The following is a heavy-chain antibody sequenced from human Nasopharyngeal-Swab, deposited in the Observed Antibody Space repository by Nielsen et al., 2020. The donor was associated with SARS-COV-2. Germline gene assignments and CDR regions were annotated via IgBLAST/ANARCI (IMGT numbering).Heavy chain of an antibody. CDR3: ARSSGWYVTLDY. Sequence: SVKVSCKASGGTFSSYAISWVRQAPGQGLEWMGGIIPIFGTANYAQKFQGRVTITADESTSTAYMELSSLRSEDTAVYYCARSSGWYVTLDYWGQGTLATVSS. J-gene: IGHJ4*02. D-gene: IGHD6-19*01. V-gene: IGHV1-69*13. CDR2: IIPIFGTA. CDR1: GGTFSSYA.